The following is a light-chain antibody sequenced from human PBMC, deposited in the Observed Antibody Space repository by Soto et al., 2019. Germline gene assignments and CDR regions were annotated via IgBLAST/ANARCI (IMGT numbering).Light chain of an antibody. Sequence: QSVLTQPPSVSGAPGQTVTISCIGNDSNIGAGYDVHWYHQFPGSAPKVVIFTNANRPSGVPDRFSGSKSGTSASLAITGLQADDEADYYCQSYDRNLSAWVFGGGTKLTVL. J-gene: IGLJ3*02. CDR1: DSNIGAGYD. CDR3: QSYDRNLSAWV. V-gene: IGLV1-40*01. CDR2: TNA.